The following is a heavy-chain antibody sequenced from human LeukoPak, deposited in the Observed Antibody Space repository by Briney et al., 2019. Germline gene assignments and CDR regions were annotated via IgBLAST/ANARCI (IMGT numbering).Heavy chain of an antibody. V-gene: IGHV3-48*03. CDR1: GFTFSSYE. Sequence: PGGSLRLSCAASGFTFSSYEMNWVRQAPGKGLEWVSYISSGGSTISYADSVKGRFTLSRDNAKNSLYMQMNSLRAEDTAVYYCARVSLCSGGSCYYFLDYRGQGTLVTVSS. D-gene: IGHD2-15*01. CDR3: ARVSLCSGGSCYYFLDY. CDR2: ISSGGSTI. J-gene: IGHJ4*02.